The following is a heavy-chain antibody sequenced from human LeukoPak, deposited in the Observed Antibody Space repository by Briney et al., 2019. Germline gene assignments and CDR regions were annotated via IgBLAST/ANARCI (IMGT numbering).Heavy chain of an antibody. V-gene: IGHV4-39*07. CDR2: IYYSKNT. CDR3: GKTDIYFNPIDY. Sequence: SETLSLTCTVCGGSISSSSAYWGWIRQPPGKGLEWIGSIYYSKNTYYNPSLKSRVNISADTSKNQFSLKLTSVTAADTAIYYCGKTDIYFNPIDYWGPGSLVTVSS. D-gene: IGHD3-9*01. J-gene: IGHJ4*02. CDR1: GGSISSSSAY.